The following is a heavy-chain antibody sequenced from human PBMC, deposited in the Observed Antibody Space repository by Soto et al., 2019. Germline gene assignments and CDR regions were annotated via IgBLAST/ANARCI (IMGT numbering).Heavy chain of an antibody. CDR1: GGSISSGGYY. CDR2: IYYSGST. Sequence: QVQLQESGPGLVKPSQTLSLTCTVSGGSISSGGYYWSWIRQHPGKGLEWIGYIYYSGSTYYNPSLKSRVTISVDTSKNQSSLKLSSVTAADTAVYYCARIEGEEWGTSANWFDPWGQGTLVTVSS. D-gene: IGHD1-26*01. J-gene: IGHJ5*02. CDR3: ARIEGEEWGTSANWFDP. V-gene: IGHV4-31*03.